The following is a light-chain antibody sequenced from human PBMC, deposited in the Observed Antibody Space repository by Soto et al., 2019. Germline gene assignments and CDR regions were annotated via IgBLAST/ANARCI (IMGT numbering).Light chain of an antibody. CDR3: GSWDSSLSAYV. Sequence: QSVLTQPPSVSGAPGERVTISCTGSSSDIGAGYRVRWYQQVPGTAPKLLIYDNTNRPSGVSVRFSGSKSGTSASLAISGLQAEDEADYYCGSWDSSLSAYVFGTGTKLTVL. V-gene: IGLV1-40*01. CDR2: DNT. CDR1: SSDIGAGYR. J-gene: IGLJ1*01.